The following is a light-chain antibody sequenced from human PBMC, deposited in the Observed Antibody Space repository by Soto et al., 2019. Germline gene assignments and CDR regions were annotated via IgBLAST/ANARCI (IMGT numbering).Light chain of an antibody. CDR3: SSFAGSPVV. Sequence: QSALTQPPSASGSPGQSVTITCSGTSSDVGEENYVSWYQQHPGKVPKLILYEVSKRPSGVPDRFSGSRSGNTVSLTVSGLHAEDEADYYCSSFAGSPVVFGGGTKLTVL. V-gene: IGLV2-8*01. CDR1: SSDVGEENY. J-gene: IGLJ2*01. CDR2: EVS.